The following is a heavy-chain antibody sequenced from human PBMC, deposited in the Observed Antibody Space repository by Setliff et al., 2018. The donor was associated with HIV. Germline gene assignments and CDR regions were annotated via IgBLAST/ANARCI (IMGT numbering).Heavy chain of an antibody. CDR2: INHSGST. V-gene: IGHV4-34*01. Sequence: KTSETLSLTCAVYGGSFSGYYWSWIRQPPGKGLEWIGEINHSGSTNYNPSLKSRVTISVDTSKNQFSLKLSSVTAADTAVYYCARQGYYYDSSGYYRWWEPFSWYFDLWGRGTLVTVSS. CDR1: GGSFSGYY. J-gene: IGHJ2*01. D-gene: IGHD3-22*01. CDR3: ARQGYYYDSSGYYRWWEPFSWYFDL.